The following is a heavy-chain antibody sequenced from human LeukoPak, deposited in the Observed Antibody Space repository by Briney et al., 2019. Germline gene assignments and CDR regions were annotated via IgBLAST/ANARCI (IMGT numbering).Heavy chain of an antibody. V-gene: IGHV1-2*06. CDR1: GYTFTGYY. J-gene: IGHJ4*02. D-gene: IGHD3-22*01. CDR2: INPNSGGT. Sequence: ASVKVSCKASGYTFTGYYMRWVRQAPGQGLEWMGRINPNSGGTNYAQKFQGRVTMTRDTSISTAYMELSRLRSDDTAVHYCARGGPRYYDSSGYANPPFDYWGQGTLVTVSS. CDR3: ARGGPRYYDSSGYANPPFDY.